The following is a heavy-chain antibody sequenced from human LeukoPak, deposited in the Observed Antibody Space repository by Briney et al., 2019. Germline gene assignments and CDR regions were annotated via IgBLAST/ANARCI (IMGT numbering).Heavy chain of an antibody. CDR2: IYYSGST. J-gene: IGHJ4*02. CDR3: ARGRYYYGSGSYSRGRYFDY. CDR1: GGSISSSSYY. Sequence: SETLSLTCTVSGGSISSSSYYWGWIRQPPGKGLEWIGSIYYSGSTYYNPSLKSRVTISVDTSKNQFSLKLSSVTAADTAVYYCARGRYYYGSGSYSRGRYFDYWGQGTLVTVSS. D-gene: IGHD3-10*01. V-gene: IGHV4-39*01.